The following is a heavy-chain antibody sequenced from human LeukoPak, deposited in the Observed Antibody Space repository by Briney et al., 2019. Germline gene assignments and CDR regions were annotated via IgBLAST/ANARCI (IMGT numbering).Heavy chain of an antibody. CDR3: ATGAAAGTIFDY. CDR2: IFSGGST. CDR1: GFTVSSNY. V-gene: IGHV3-66*01. J-gene: IGHJ4*02. D-gene: IGHD6-13*01. Sequence: GGSLRLSCAVSGFTVSSNYMSWVRQAPGKGLEWVSMIFSGGSTYYADSVKGRFTISRDNSKNTLYLQMNSLRAEDTAVYYCATGAAAGTIFDYWGQGTLVTVSS.